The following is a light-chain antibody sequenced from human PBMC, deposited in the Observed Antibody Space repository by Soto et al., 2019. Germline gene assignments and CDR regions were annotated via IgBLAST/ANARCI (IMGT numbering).Light chain of an antibody. CDR2: GAS. J-gene: IGKJ4*01. V-gene: IGKV3-20*01. Sequence: IMLTQSPGARSLSPWGGGSRACSASLSVTSGFLGWYQQKPGQAPRLLIYGASNRATGIPDRFSGSGSGTDFTLTISSLQPEDSGMYYCQQTYSTLVSFGGGTKVDIK. CDR3: QQTYSTLVS. CDR1: LSVTSGF.